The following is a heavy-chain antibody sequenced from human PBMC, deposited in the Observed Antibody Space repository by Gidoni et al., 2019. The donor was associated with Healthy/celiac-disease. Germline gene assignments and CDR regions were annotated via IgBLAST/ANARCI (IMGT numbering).Heavy chain of an antibody. CDR3: ARHEGRNWTDFDY. V-gene: IGHV4-38-2*01. Sequence: QVQLQESGPVLVKPSETLSLTCAVSGYSISSGYYWGWIRQPPGKGLEWIGSIYHSGSTCYNPSLKRRVTISVDTSKNQSSLKLSSVTAADTAVYYCARHEGRNWTDFDYWGQGTLVTVSS. D-gene: IGHD1-1*01. CDR1: GYSISSGYY. J-gene: IGHJ4*02. CDR2: IYHSGST.